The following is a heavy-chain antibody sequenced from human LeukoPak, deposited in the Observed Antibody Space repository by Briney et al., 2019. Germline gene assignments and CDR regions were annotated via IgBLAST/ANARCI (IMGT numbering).Heavy chain of an antibody. J-gene: IGHJ5*02. V-gene: IGHV4-30-4*08. D-gene: IGHD3-10*01. CDR1: GGSISSGDYY. Sequence: PSETLSLTCTVSGGSISSGDYYWSWIRQPPGMGLEWIGYIYYSGSTYYNPSLKSRVTISVDTSKNQFSLKLSSVTAADTAVYYCARTITGYNWFDPWGQGTLVTVSS. CDR3: ARTITGYNWFDP. CDR2: IYYSGST.